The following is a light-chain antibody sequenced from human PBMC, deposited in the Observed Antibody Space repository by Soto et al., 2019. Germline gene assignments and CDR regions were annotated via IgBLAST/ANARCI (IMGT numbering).Light chain of an antibody. CDR3: QQYNNWPPIT. CDR2: GAS. CDR1: QSVSSS. J-gene: IGKJ5*01. Sequence: EIVMTQSPATLSVSPGERATLSCRASQSVSSSLAWYQQKPGQAPRLLVYGASTRATGVPARFSGSGSGTEFTLTISSLPFEDFAVYYCQQYNNWPPITFGQGTRLEIK. V-gene: IGKV3-15*01.